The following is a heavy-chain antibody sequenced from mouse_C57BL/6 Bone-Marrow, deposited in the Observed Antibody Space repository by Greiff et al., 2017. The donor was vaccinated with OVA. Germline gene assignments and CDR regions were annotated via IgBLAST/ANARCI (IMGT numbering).Heavy chain of an antibody. CDR2: INPGSGGT. V-gene: IGHV1-54*01. CDR1: GYAFTNYL. CDR3: ARRGPFLTGAFAY. Sequence: VQLQQSGAELVRPGTSVKVSCKASGYAFTNYLIEWVKQRPGQGLEWIGEINPGSGGTNYNEKFKGKATLTADKSSSTAYMQLSSLTSEDSAVYFCARRGPFLTGAFAYWGQGTLVTVSA. J-gene: IGHJ3*01. D-gene: IGHD4-1*01.